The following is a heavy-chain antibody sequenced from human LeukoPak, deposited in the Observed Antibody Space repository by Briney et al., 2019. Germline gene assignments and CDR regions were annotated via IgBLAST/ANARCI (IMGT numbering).Heavy chain of an antibody. D-gene: IGHD3-10*02. Sequence: SETLSLTCTVSGGSISSYYWSWIRQPPGKGLEWIGYIYDSGRTNYNPSLKSRVTISVDTSKNQFSLKLSSVTAADTAVYYCARDLHYYVAMDVWGQGTTVTVSS. CDR1: GGSISSYY. CDR3: ARDLHYYVAMDV. CDR2: IYDSGRT. J-gene: IGHJ6*02. V-gene: IGHV4-59*12.